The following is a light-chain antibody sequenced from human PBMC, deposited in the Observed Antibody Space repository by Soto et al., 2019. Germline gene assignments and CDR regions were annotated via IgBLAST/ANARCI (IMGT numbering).Light chain of an antibody. CDR2: DAS. CDR1: QTVSSY. V-gene: IGKV3-11*01. CDR3: QQRSGT. J-gene: IGKJ1*01. Sequence: EIVLTQSPATLSLSPGERATLSCRASQTVSSYLAWYQQRPGQAPRLLIYDASNRATGIPARFSGSGSGTDFTLPISSLEPEDFAVYYCQQRSGTFLQGTKVEIK.